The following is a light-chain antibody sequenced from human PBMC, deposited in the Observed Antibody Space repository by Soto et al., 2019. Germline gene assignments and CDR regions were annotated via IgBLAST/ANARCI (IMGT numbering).Light chain of an antibody. CDR1: SSDVGGYNY. CDR3: TSYTSIIPYV. V-gene: IGLV2-14*01. Sequence: QSVLTQPASVSGSPGQSITISCTGTSSDVGGYNYVSWYQQHPGEAPKLMIYDVSNRPSGVSNRFSGSKSGNTASLTISGLQAEDEADYYCTSYTSIIPYVFGTGTKVTVL. J-gene: IGLJ1*01. CDR2: DVS.